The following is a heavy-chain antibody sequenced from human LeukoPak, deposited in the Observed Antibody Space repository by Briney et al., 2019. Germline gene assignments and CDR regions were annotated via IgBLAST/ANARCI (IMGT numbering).Heavy chain of an antibody. CDR1: GFTFSSYG. V-gene: IGHV3-30*02. CDR2: IRYDGSNK. CDR3: AKMQLKAGESDY. D-gene: IGHD3-10*01. Sequence: PGGSLRLSCAASGFTFSSYGMHWVRQAPGKGLEWVAFIRYDGSNKYYADSVKVRFTISRDNSKNTLYLQMNSLRAEDTAVYYCAKMQLKAGESDYWGQGTLVTVSS. J-gene: IGHJ4*02.